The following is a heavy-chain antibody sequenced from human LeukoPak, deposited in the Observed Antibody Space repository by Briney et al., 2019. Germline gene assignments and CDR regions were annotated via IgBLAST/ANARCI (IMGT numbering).Heavy chain of an antibody. Sequence: GGSLRLSCAASGFTFTTYAMTWVGQAPGKGLEWVSGISTSGDRTYYADSVKGRFTISRDNGKNTLYLQMNSLRADDTAVYYCATYRGFPVDYWGQGTLVTVSS. V-gene: IGHV3-23*01. CDR1: GFTFTTYA. J-gene: IGHJ4*02. D-gene: IGHD4-11*01. CDR3: ATYRGFPVDY. CDR2: ISTSGDRT.